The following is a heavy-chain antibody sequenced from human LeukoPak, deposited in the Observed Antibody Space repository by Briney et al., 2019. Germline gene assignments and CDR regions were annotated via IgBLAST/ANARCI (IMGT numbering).Heavy chain of an antibody. J-gene: IGHJ4*02. CDR1: GYTFTGYY. Sequence: GASVKVSCKASGYTFTGYYMHWVRQAPGQGLEWMGWINPNSGGTNYAQKFQGRVTMTRDTSISTAYMELSRLRSDDTAVYYCARDGWEMATIVDQTNPGNDYWGQGTLVTVSS. V-gene: IGHV1-2*02. D-gene: IGHD5-24*01. CDR3: ARDGWEMATIVDQTNPGNDY. CDR2: INPNSGGT.